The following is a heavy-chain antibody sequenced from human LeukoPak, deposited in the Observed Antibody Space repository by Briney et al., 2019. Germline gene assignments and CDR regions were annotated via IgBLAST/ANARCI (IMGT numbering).Heavy chain of an antibody. J-gene: IGHJ5*02. V-gene: IGHV4-59*01. Sequence: PETLSLTCSVSGDSISSYYWSWIRQPPGKGLEWIGYSFYSGSTSYNPSLKSRVAISVETSKKQLSLKLRSVTAADTAVYYCARVGGPAGRVWFDPWGQGTLVTVSS. D-gene: IGHD2-2*01. CDR3: ARVGGPAGRVWFDP. CDR1: GDSISSYY. CDR2: SFYSGST.